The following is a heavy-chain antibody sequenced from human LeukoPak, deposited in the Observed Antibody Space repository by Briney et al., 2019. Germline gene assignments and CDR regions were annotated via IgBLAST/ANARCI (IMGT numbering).Heavy chain of an antibody. J-gene: IGHJ4*02. CDR1: GGTFSSYA. Sequence: SVKVSYKASGGTFSSYATSWVRQAPGQGLEWMGGIIPIFGTANYAQKFQGRVTITADESTSTAYMELSSLRSEDTAVYYCARHYGSGSYSPNYYFDYWGQGTLVTVSS. CDR2: IIPIFGTA. V-gene: IGHV1-69*13. CDR3: ARHYGSGSYSPNYYFDY. D-gene: IGHD3-10*01.